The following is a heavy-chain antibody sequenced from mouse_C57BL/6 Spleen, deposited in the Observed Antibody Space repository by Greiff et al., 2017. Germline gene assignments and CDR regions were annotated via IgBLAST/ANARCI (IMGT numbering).Heavy chain of an antibody. Sequence: EVQLQQSGPELVKPGASVKISCKASGYTFTDYYMNWVKQSHGKSLEWIGDINPNNGGTSYNQKFKGKATLTVDKSSSTAYMELRSLTSEDSAVYYCARRVIYYGSSYGYYAMDYWGQGTSVTVSS. D-gene: IGHD1-1*01. CDR1: GYTFTDYY. CDR2: INPNNGGT. CDR3: ARRVIYYGSSYGYYAMDY. V-gene: IGHV1-26*01. J-gene: IGHJ4*01.